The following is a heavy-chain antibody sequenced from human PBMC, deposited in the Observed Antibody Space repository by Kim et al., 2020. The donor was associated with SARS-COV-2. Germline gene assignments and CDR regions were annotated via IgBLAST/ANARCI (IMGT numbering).Heavy chain of an antibody. Sequence: GGSLRLSCAASGFTFSSYSMNWVRQAPGKGLEWVSYISSSSSTIYYADSVKGRFTISRDNAKNSLYLQMNSLRDEDTAVYYCARDLGYGSGSYYTPGYDYWGQGTLVTVSS. V-gene: IGHV3-48*02. CDR2: ISSSSSTI. J-gene: IGHJ4*02. CDR1: GFTFSSYS. CDR3: ARDLGYGSGSYYTPGYDY. D-gene: IGHD3-10*01.